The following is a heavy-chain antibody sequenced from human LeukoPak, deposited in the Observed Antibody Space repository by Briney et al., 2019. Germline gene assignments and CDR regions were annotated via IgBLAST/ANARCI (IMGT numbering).Heavy chain of an antibody. Sequence: SETLSLTCTVSGGSISNYFWSWIRQPPGKGLECIGYIYYSETTNYNPSFKSRVTVSVDTSKNQFSLKLSSVTAADTAVYYCARFPGGAEYRHYYYMDVWGKGTTVTVSS. J-gene: IGHJ6*03. CDR2: IYYSETT. CDR1: GGSISNYF. V-gene: IGHV4-59*01. D-gene: IGHD1-14*01. CDR3: ARFPGGAEYRHYYYMDV.